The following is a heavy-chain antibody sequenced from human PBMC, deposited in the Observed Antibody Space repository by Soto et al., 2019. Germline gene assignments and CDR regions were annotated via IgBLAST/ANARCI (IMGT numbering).Heavy chain of an antibody. Sequence: ASETLSLTCTVSGGSISGHYWSWIRQPPGKGLEWVGYVYYIGSTNYNPSLKSRVTISADTSNNQFSLKLSSVTAADTAVYYCARLGVGTVTFDDWGQGTLVTVSS. J-gene: IGHJ4*02. CDR1: GGSISGHY. CDR2: VYYIGST. V-gene: IGHV4-59*11. D-gene: IGHD2-21*02. CDR3: ARLGVGTVTFDD.